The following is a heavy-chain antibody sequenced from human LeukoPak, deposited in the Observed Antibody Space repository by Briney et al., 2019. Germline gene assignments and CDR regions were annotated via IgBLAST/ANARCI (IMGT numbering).Heavy chain of an antibody. CDR1: GYTFTSYG. CDR2: ISAYNGNT. V-gene: IGHV1-18*01. D-gene: IGHD5-12*01. CDR3: ARDKRGYSGYENFYGYYFDY. J-gene: IGHJ4*02. Sequence: ASVKVSCKASGYTFTSYGISWVRQAPGQGLEWMGWISAYNGNTNYAQKLQGRVTMTTDTSTSTAYMELRSLRSDDTAVYYCARDKRGYSGYENFYGYYFDYWGQGTLVTVPS.